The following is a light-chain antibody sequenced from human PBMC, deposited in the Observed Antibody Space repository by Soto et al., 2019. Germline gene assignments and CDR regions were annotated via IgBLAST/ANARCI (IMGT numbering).Light chain of an antibody. CDR2: DNN. J-gene: IGLJ2*01. CDR3: GTWDSSLSAVV. CDR1: NSNIGDNY. Sequence: QSVLTQPPSVSAAPGQKVTISCSGSNSNIGDNYVSWYQQLPGTAPKLLIYDNNKRPSGIPDRFSGSKSGTSATLGITGLQTGDEADYYCGTWDSSLSAVVFGAGTKLTVL. V-gene: IGLV1-51*01.